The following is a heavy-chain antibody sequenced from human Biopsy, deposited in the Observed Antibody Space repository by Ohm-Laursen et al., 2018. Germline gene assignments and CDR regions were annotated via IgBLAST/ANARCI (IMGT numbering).Heavy chain of an antibody. D-gene: IGHD6-13*01. CDR2: ISSSGST. CDR1: GGSISNYY. CDR3: AREPRIAAVAYFDP. J-gene: IGHJ5*02. Sequence: TLSLTCIVSGGSISNYYWSWIRQPAGKGLEWIGRISSSGSTNYNPSLKRRVTMSVDTSKNQFSLILSSMTAADTVVYYCAREPRIAAVAYFDPWGQGTLVTVSS. V-gene: IGHV4-4*07.